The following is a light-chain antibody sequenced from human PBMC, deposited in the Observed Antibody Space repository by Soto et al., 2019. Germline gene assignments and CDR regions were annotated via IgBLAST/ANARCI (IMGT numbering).Light chain of an antibody. CDR1: QSVSSK. CDR2: GVS. CDR3: QQYNNWPHT. Sequence: EIVMTQSPATLSVSPGERATLSCMASQSVSSKLAWFQQKPGQAPSLLIYGVSTRATGVPVRFSGSGSGTEFTLTINSLQSEDFAVYYCQQYNNWPHTFGQGTKV. J-gene: IGKJ2*01. V-gene: IGKV3-15*01.